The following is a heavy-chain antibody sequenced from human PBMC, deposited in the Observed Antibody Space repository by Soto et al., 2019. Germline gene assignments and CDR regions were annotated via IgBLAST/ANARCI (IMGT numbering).Heavy chain of an antibody. J-gene: IGHJ6*02. D-gene: IGHD3-10*01. V-gene: IGHV1-69*01. CDR2: IMPTVDSA. CDR1: GGTLSDYA. Sequence: QVQLVQSGAEVKTPGSSVKVSCKASGGTLSDYAISWVRQAPGQGLEWMGGIMPTVDSANYAQNFQGRLTISADESTIPAKLEVSSLRSDDPAVYYCAVAAVREIMAQESSGMAVWGQGTTVIVSS. CDR3: AVAAVREIMAQESSGMAV.